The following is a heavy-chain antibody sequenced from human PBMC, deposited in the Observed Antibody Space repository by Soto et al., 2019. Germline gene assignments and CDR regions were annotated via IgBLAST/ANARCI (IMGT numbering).Heavy chain of an antibody. CDR3: ARTDYGDSDYYYYYYMDV. Sequence: SETLSLTCTVSGGSISSSSYYWGWIRQPPGKGLEWIGSIYYSGRTYYNPSLKSRVTISVDTSKTQFSRKLSSVTAADTAVYYCARTDYGDSDYYYYYYMDVWGKGTTVTVSS. J-gene: IGHJ6*03. CDR2: IYYSGRT. CDR1: GGSISSSSYY. V-gene: IGHV4-39*01. D-gene: IGHD4-17*01.